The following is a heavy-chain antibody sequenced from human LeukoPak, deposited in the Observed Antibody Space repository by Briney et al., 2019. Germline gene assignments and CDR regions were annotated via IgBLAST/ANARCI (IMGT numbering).Heavy chain of an antibody. D-gene: IGHD2-8*01. V-gene: IGHV3-21*01. CDR3: AREGGGYCTNGLCYYFDY. CDR1: GFTFSSYS. J-gene: IGHJ4*02. Sequence: GGSLRLSCAASGFTFSSYSMNWVRQAPGKGLEWVSSIRSSSSYIYYADSVKGRFTISRDNAKNSLYLQMNSLRAEDTAVYYCAREGGGYCTNGLCYYFDYWGQGTLVTVSS. CDR2: IRSSSSYI.